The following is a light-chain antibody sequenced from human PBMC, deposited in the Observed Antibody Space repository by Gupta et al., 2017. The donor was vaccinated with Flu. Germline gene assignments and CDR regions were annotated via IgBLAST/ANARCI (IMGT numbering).Light chain of an antibody. CDR1: QSVLYSSNNKNY. V-gene: IGKV4-1*01. Sequence: DIVMTHSPDSLAVSLGERATINCKSSQSVLYSSNNKNYLAWYQQKSGQPPKLLIYWASTRESGVPDRFSGSGSGTDFTLTISSLQAEDVAVYYCQQYYSTPWTFGQGTKVEIK. CDR2: WAS. CDR3: QQYYSTPWT. J-gene: IGKJ1*01.